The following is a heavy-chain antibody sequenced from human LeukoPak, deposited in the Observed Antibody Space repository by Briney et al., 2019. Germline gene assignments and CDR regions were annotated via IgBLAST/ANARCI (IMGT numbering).Heavy chain of an antibody. D-gene: IGHD2-15*01. CDR1: GFTFSGSV. CDR3: GKDSGGSVLDD. CDR2: LSYDGTNA. J-gene: IGHJ4*02. V-gene: IGHV3-30*18. Sequence: GRSLRLSCAASGFTFSGSVMNWVRQAPGKGLEWVAVLSYDGTNAYYAASVKGRFTISRDNSKNTLYLHMNSLRPDDTAVYYFGKDSGGSVLDDWGQGSLVIVSS.